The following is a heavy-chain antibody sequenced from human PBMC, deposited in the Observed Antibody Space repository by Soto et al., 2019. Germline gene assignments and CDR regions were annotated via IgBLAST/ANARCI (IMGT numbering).Heavy chain of an antibody. D-gene: IGHD4-17*01. V-gene: IGHV1-18*01. CDR3: ARAGADYGDSLRRVPYYYYGMDV. CDR1: GYTFTSYG. Sequence: QVQLVQSGAEVKKPGASVKVSCKASGYTFTSYGISWVRQAPGQGLEWMGWISAYNGNTNYAQKLQGRVTMTTDTSTSTDYMEVRSLRSEDTDAYYCARAGADYGDSLRRVPYYYYGMDVWGQGTTVTVSS. CDR2: ISAYNGNT. J-gene: IGHJ6*02.